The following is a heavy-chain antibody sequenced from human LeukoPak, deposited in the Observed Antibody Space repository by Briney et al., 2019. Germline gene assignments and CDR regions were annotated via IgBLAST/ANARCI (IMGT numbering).Heavy chain of an antibody. CDR2: ISGSGYNI. CDR1: GFTFSSYE. V-gene: IGHV3-48*03. CDR3: AELGITMIGGV. Sequence: GSLRLSCVASGFTFSSYEMNWVRQAPGKGLEWVSYISGSGYNIYYADSVKGRFTISRDNAKNSVYLQMNSLRAEDTAVYYCAELGITMIGGVWGKGTTVTISS. D-gene: IGHD3-10*02. J-gene: IGHJ6*04.